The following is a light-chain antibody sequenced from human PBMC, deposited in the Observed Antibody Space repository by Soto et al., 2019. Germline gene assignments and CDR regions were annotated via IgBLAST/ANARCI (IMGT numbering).Light chain of an antibody. Sequence: EIVLTQSPATLSLSPGERATLSCRASQIVSSYLAWYQQKPGQAPRLLIYDASNRATGIPARFSGSGSWTDFTLTISSLEPEDFAVYYCQQRSNWPPWTFGQGTKVEIK. V-gene: IGKV3-11*01. J-gene: IGKJ1*01. CDR2: DAS. CDR1: QIVSSY. CDR3: QQRSNWPPWT.